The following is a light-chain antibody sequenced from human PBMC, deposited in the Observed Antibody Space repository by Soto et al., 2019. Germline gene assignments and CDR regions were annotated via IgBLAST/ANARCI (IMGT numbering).Light chain of an antibody. CDR2: DVD. V-gene: IGLV2-14*03. CDR3: SSYTSSSTRV. J-gene: IGLJ1*01. CDR1: SSDVGGYNY. Sequence: QSALTQPASVSGSPGQSIPISCTGTSSDVGGYNYVSWYQHHPGKAPKLIIYDVDNHPSGVSDRFSGSKSGNTASLTISGLQAEDEADYYCSSYTSSSTRVFGTGTKLTVL.